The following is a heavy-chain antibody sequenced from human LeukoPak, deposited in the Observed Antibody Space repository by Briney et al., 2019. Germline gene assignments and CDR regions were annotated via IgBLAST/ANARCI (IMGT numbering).Heavy chain of an antibody. CDR1: GFTFSSYW. V-gene: IGHV3-7*01. D-gene: IGHD5-12*01. CDR3: ARDSGYNAFDI. CDR2: MKQDGSEK. Sequence: PGGSLRLSCAASGFTFSSYWMNWVRQAPGKGREWVAIMKQDGSEKYYVDSVKGRSTISRDNAKNSLFLQMNSLKTEDTAAFYCARDSGYNAFDIWGQGTMVTVSS. J-gene: IGHJ3*02.